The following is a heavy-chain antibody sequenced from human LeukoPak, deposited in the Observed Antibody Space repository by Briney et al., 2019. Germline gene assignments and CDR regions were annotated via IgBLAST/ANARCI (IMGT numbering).Heavy chain of an antibody. D-gene: IGHD6-19*01. Sequence: GGSLRLSCAASGFTFSSYYMDWVRQAPGRGLEWVSSISSTSSYIYYADSVKGRFTISRDNADNSLYLQMNSLRAEDTAVYYCARGYSSGWSAFDYWGQGTLVTVSS. V-gene: IGHV3-21*01. CDR3: ARGYSSGWSAFDY. CDR2: ISSTSSYI. J-gene: IGHJ4*02. CDR1: GFTFSSYY.